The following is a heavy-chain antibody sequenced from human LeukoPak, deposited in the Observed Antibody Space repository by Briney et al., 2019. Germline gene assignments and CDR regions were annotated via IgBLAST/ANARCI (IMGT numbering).Heavy chain of an antibody. V-gene: IGHV3-23*01. D-gene: IGHD6-19*01. CDR1: ESTFSDYA. CDR3: AKEGGSGVYYYYYMDV. J-gene: IGHJ6*03. CDR2: ISGSGGST. Sequence: GGSLRLSCAASESTFSDYAMSWVRQAPGKGLEWVSAISGSGGSTYYADSVKGRFTISRDNSKNTLYLQMNSLRAEDTAVYYCAKEGGSGVYYYYYMDVWSKGTTVTVSS.